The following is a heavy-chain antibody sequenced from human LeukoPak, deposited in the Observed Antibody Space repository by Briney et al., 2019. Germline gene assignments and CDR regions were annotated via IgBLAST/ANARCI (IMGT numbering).Heavy chain of an antibody. Sequence: GGSLRLSCAASGFTFSSYAMSWVRQAPGKGLEWVSAISGSGGSTYYADSVKGRFTISRDNSKNTLYLQMNSLRAEDTAVYYCAKGGRSQQLVRGLWFDPWGQGTLVTVSS. J-gene: IGHJ5*02. CDR3: AKGGRSQQLVRGLWFDP. D-gene: IGHD6-13*01. V-gene: IGHV3-23*01. CDR1: GFTFSSYA. CDR2: ISGSGGST.